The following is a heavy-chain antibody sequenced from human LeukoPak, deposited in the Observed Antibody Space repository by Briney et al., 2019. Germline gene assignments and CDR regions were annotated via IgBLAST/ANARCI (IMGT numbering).Heavy chain of an antibody. Sequence: GGSLRLSCAASGFTFNNYIMNWVRQAPGKGLEWVSSISSSSDYIYYADSVKGRFTISRDNSKNTLYLQMNSLIPEDTALYYCAKPQEADLWVPDYWGQGTLVTVSS. CDR2: ISSSSDYI. CDR1: GFTFNNYI. D-gene: IGHD3-3*01. J-gene: IGHJ4*02. V-gene: IGHV3-21*01. CDR3: AKPQEADLWVPDY.